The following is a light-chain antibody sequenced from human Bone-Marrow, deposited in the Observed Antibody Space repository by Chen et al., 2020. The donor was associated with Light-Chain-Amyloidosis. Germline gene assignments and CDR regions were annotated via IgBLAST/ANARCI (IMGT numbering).Light chain of an antibody. V-gene: IGLV3-25*03. CDR1: DLPTKY. CDR3: QSADSSGTYEVI. J-gene: IGLJ2*01. Sequence: SYELTQPPSVSVSPGQTARITCSGDDLPTKYAYWYQQKPGQAPVLVIHRDTERPSGISERFSGSSSGTTATLTIRVVQAEDEADYHCQSADSSGTYEVIFGGGTKLTVL. CDR2: RDT.